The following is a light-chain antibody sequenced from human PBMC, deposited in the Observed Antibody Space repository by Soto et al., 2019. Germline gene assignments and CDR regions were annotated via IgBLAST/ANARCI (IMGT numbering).Light chain of an antibody. CDR2: DVS. CDR1: SSDVGGYNY. Sequence: QSELTQPASVSGSPRQSITISCTGTSSDVGGYNYVSWYQQHPGKAPKLMIYDVSNRPSGVSNRFSGSKSGNTASLTISGLQAEDEADYYCSSYTSSSTVFGTGTRSPS. CDR3: SSYTSSSTV. V-gene: IGLV2-14*01. J-gene: IGLJ1*01.